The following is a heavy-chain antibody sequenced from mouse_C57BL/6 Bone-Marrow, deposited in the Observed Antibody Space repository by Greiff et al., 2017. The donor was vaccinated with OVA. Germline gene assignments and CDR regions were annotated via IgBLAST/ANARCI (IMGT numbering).Heavy chain of an antibody. CDR1: GYTFTDYN. CDR3: ARKSNYVSYYAMDY. Sequence: VQLHQSGPELVKPGASVKIPCKASGYTFTDYNMDWVKQSHGKSLEWIGDINPNNGGTIYNQKFKGKATLTVDKSSSTAYMELRSLTSEDTAVYDCARKSNYVSYYAMDYWGQGTSVTVSS. CDR2: INPNNGGT. J-gene: IGHJ4*01. V-gene: IGHV1-18*01. D-gene: IGHD2-5*01.